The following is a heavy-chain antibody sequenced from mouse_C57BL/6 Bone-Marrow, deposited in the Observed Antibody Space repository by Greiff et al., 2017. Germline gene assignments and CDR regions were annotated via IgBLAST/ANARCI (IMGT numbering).Heavy chain of an antibody. CDR2: IYPGDGDT. J-gene: IGHJ2*01. V-gene: IGHV1-82*01. CDR3: ARGYLDY. CDR1: GYAFSSSW. Sequence: QVQLKQSGSELVKPGASVKISCKASGYAFSSSWMNWVKQRPGKGLEWIGRIYPGDGDTNYNGKFKGKATLTADKSSSTAYMQLSSLTSEDSAVYFCARGYLDYWGQGTTLTVSS.